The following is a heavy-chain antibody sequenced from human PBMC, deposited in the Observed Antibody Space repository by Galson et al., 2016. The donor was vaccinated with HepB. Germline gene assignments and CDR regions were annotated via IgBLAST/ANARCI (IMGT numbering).Heavy chain of an antibody. CDR2: IGGSGGSI. J-gene: IGHJ4*02. D-gene: IGHD6-6*01. V-gene: IGHV3-23*01. Sequence: SLRLSCAASGFTFGSYAMTWVRQAPGKGLEWVSGIGGSGGSINYADSVKGRFTISRDNPKNTLYLQMNSLTGEDTAVYYCARGGLLVRFPFFDFWGQGTLVTVSS. CDR1: GFTFGSYA. CDR3: ARGGLLVRFPFFDF.